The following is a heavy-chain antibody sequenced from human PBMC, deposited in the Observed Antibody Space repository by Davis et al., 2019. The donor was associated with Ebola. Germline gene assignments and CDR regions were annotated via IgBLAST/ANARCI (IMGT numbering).Heavy chain of an antibody. V-gene: IGHV1-18*01. CDR1: GYTFTSYD. J-gene: IGHJ4*02. Sequence: ASVKVSCKASGYTFTSYDINWVRQATGQGLEWMGWISAYNGNTNYAQKLQGRVTMTTDTSTSTAYMELSSLRSEDTAVYYCARDGADGSYNYWGQGTLVTVSS. CDR3: ARDGADGSYNY. CDR2: ISAYNGNT. D-gene: IGHD1-26*01.